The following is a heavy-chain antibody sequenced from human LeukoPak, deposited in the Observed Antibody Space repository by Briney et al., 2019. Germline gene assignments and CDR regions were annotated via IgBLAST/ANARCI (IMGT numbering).Heavy chain of an antibody. J-gene: IGHJ4*02. CDR1: GYSFSGFY. D-gene: IGHD4-17*01. CDR2: INPNSGGT. CDR3: AIKIDYGDLQSFDY. V-gene: IGHV1-2*04. Sequence: GASVKVSCKASGYSFSGFYLFWVRQAPGQGLEWMGWINPNSGGTNYAQKFQGWVTMTRDTSISTAYMELSRLRSDDTAVYYCAIKIDYGDLQSFDYWGQGTLVTVSS.